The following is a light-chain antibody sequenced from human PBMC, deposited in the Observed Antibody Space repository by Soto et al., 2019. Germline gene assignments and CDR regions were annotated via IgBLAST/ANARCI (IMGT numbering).Light chain of an antibody. CDR2: DSY. CDR1: HSVDIY. CDR3: QQRKYWPPLT. V-gene: IGKV3-11*01. J-gene: IGKJ4*01. Sequence: EVVLTQSPDTLSLSPGERATLSCRTSHSVDIYLAWYQQKPGQAPRLLIYDSYNRVTGIPNRFSGSGSGTDFTLTISSLEPEDSAVYYCQQRKYWPPLTFGGGTKVEIK.